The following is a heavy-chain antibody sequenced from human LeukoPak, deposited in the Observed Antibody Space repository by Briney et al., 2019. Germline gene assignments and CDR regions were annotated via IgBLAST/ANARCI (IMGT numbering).Heavy chain of an antibody. CDR2: ISGSGGST. D-gene: IGHD5-12*01. Sequence: GGTLRLSCAASGFTFSSYGMSWVRQAPGKGLEWVSAISGSGGSTYYADSVKGRFTISRDNSKNTLYLQMNSLRAEDTAVYYCAKAGRSSGYGDYWGQGTLVTVSS. CDR3: AKAGRSSGYGDY. V-gene: IGHV3-23*01. CDR1: GFTFSSYG. J-gene: IGHJ4*02.